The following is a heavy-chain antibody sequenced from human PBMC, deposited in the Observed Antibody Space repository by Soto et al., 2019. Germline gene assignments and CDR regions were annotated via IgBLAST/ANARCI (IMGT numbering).Heavy chain of an antibody. J-gene: IGHJ4*02. CDR2: ISDGDRK. CDR1: GXTISRNE. CDR3: ARGARYSGSHSRDLLGY. Sequence: GSLRLTCAASGXTISRNEMSWVRQAPGKGLEWVSLISDGDRKYYADSLKARLIISRDISKNTFYLQMNSLTAEDTAVYYCARGARYSGSHSRDLLGYWGQGTLVTVSS. V-gene: IGHV3-53*01. D-gene: IGHD1-26*01.